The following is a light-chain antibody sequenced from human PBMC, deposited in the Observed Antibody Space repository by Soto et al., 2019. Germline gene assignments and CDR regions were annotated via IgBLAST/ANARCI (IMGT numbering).Light chain of an antibody. CDR1: ISNIGKDT. CDR2: NDD. V-gene: IGLV1-44*01. J-gene: IGLJ3*02. Sequence: QSVLTQPPSVSGTPGLRVNISCSGGISNIGKDTVNWYQQLPGTAPKLLMFNDDKRPSGVPDRFSVSRSGTSASLAISGLQSDDEAVYFCLTWDDSLNGWVFGGGTKLTVL. CDR3: LTWDDSLNGWV.